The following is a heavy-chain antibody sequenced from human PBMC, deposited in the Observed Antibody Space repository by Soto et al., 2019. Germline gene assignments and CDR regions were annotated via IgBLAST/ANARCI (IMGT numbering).Heavy chain of an antibody. D-gene: IGHD2-2*01. CDR2: ISYDGSNK. J-gene: IGHJ5*02. V-gene: IGHV3-30-3*01. CDR3: ARDGRRVVVPAAGNWFDP. CDR1: GFTFSSYA. Sequence: GGSLRLSCAASGFTFSSYAMHWVRQAPGKGLEWVAVISYDGSNKYYADSVKGRFTISRDNSKNTLYLQMNSLRAGDTAVYYCARDGRRVVVPAAGNWFDPWGQGTLVTVSS.